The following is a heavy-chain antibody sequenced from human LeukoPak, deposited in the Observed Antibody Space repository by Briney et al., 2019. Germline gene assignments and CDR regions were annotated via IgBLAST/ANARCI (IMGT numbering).Heavy chain of an antibody. CDR2: ISGSGGST. Sequence: GGSLRLSCAASGFTFSSYAMSWVRQAPGKGLEWVSAISGSGGSTYYADSVKGRFTISRDNSKNTLYLQVNSLRAKDTAVYYCAKDRSSIAVAGTYDYWGQGTLVTVSS. CDR1: GFTFSSYA. CDR3: AKDRSSIAVAGTYDY. J-gene: IGHJ4*02. D-gene: IGHD6-19*01. V-gene: IGHV3-23*01.